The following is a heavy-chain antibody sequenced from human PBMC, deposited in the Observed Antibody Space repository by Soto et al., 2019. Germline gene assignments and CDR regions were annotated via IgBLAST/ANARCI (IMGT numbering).Heavy chain of an antibody. J-gene: IGHJ3*02. CDR1: GYTLTELS. V-gene: IGHV1-24*01. CDR2: FDPEDGET. D-gene: IGHD2-15*01. Sequence: ASVKASCKVSGYTLTELSMHWVRQAPGKGLEWMGGFDPEDGETIYAQKFQGRVTMTEDTSTDTAYMELSSLRSEDTAVYYCATRGSRAGAFDIWGQGTMVTVSS. CDR3: ATRGSRAGAFDI.